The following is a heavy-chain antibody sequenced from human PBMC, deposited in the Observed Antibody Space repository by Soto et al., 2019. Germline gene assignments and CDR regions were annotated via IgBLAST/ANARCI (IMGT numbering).Heavy chain of an antibody. D-gene: IGHD3-3*01. J-gene: IGHJ4*02. CDR3: ARGLYYDFWSGYLSGPDY. CDR2: IYYSGST. Sequence: PSETLSLPCTVSGGSISSGGYYWSWIRQHPGKGLEWIGYIYYSGSTYYNPSLKSRVTISVDTSKNQFSLKLSSVTAADTAVYYCARGLYYDFWSGYLSGPDYWGQGTLVTVSS. CDR1: GGSISSGGYY. V-gene: IGHV4-31*03.